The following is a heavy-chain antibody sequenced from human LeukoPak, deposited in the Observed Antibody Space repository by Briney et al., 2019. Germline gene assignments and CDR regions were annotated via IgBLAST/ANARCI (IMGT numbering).Heavy chain of an antibody. CDR3: ARDLLDHIAAAGRDVGG. D-gene: IGHD6-13*01. J-gene: IGHJ4*02. CDR2: IIPIFGTA. CDR1: GGTFSSYA. Sequence: SVKVSCKASGGTFSSYAISWVRQAPGQGLEWMGGIIPIFGTANYAQKFQGRVTITADESTSTAYMELSSLRSEDTAVYYCARDLLDHIAAAGRDVGGWGQGTLVTVSS. V-gene: IGHV1-69*13.